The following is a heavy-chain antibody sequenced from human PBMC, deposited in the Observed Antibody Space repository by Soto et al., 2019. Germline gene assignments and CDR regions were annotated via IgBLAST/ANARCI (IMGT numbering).Heavy chain of an antibody. V-gene: IGHV1-3*01. D-gene: IGHD3-9*01. J-gene: IGHJ6*02. Sequence: ASVKVSCKASGCTFTSYAMHWVRQAPGQRLEWMGWINAGNGNTKYSQKFQGRVTITRDTSASTAYMELSSLRSEDTAVYYCARVRAHYDILTGYYLETYGMDVWGQGTTVTVSS. CDR1: GCTFTSYA. CDR3: ARVRAHYDILTGYYLETYGMDV. CDR2: INAGNGNT.